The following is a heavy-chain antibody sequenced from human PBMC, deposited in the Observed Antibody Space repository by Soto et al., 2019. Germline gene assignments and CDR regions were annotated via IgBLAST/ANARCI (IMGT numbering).Heavy chain of an antibody. CDR2: IGAYNGNT. D-gene: IGHD5-12*01. CDR1: GYTFTNYG. J-gene: IGHJ4*02. Sequence: GASVKVSCKASGYTFTNYGFNWVRQAPGQGLEWMGWIGAYNGNTNYAQKFQGRVTMTTGTSTSTGYMELRSLRSDDTAVYYCARGYGDYVLGLDYWGQGTLVTVSS. V-gene: IGHV1-18*01. CDR3: ARGYGDYVLGLDY.